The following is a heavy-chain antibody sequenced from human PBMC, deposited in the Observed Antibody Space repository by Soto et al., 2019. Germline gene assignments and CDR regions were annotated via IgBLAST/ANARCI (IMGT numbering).Heavy chain of an antibody. CDR2: ISSSSSYI. J-gene: IGHJ4*02. D-gene: IGHD5-12*01. V-gene: IGHV3-21*01. CDR1: GFTFSSYS. Sequence: EVQLVESGGGLVKPGGSLRLSCAASGFTFSSYSMNWVRQAPGKGLEWVSSISSSSSYIYYADSVNGRFTISRYNAKDSLYLLMNSLRAEDTAVYYCAREVSKYSGYDFDYWGQGTLVTVSS. CDR3: AREVSKYSGYDFDY.